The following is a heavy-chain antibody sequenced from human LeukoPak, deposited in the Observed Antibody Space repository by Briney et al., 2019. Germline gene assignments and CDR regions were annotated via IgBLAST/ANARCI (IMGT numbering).Heavy chain of an antibody. D-gene: IGHD2-15*01. CDR1: GFTFSSYS. CDR3: ARVMSRVVVFDY. V-gene: IGHV3-21*01. Sequence: AGGSLRLSCAASGFTFSSYSMNWVRQAPGQGLEWVSSISSSSSYIYYADSVKGRFTISRDNAKNSLYLQMNSLRAEDTAVYYCARVMSRVVVFDYWGQGTLVTVSS. CDR2: ISSSSSYI. J-gene: IGHJ4*02.